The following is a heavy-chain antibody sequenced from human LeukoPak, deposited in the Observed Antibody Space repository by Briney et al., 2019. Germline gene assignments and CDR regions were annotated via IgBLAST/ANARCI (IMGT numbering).Heavy chain of an antibody. D-gene: IGHD3-22*01. CDR2: IYTSGGT. CDR1: GGSIGSYY. V-gene: IGHV4-4*07. CDR3: ARGVFYYDTSGRGYYFDY. Sequence: PSETLSLTCTVSGGSIGSYYWSWIRQPAGKGLEGIGRIYTSGGTVYNPSLKSRVTMSVDTSKNQFSLKLSSVTAADTAVYYCARGVFYYDTSGRGYYFDYWGQGTLVTVSS. J-gene: IGHJ4*02.